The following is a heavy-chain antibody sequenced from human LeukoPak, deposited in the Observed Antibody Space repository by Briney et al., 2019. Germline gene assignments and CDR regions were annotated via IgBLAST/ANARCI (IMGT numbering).Heavy chain of an antibody. CDR2: MNSNSGNT. CDR3: ARGRVGATPY. Sequence: SSVNDSCKASRYTFTSYDINWVRQATGQGLEWMGWMNSNSGNTGYAQKFQGRVTMTRNTSISTAYMELSSLRSEDTAVYYCARGRVGATPYWGQGTLVTVSS. CDR1: RYTFTSYD. J-gene: IGHJ4*02. V-gene: IGHV1-8*01. D-gene: IGHD1-26*01.